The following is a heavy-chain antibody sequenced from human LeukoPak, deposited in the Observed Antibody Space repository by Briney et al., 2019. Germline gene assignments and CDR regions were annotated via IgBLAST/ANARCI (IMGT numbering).Heavy chain of an antibody. D-gene: IGHD3-10*01. Sequence: SQTLSLTCTVSGGSISSGGYYWSWIRQHPGKGLEWIGYIYYSGSTYYNPSLKSRVTISVDTSKNQFSLKLSSVTAADTAVYYCARVGGSNYYYYGMDVWGQGTTVTVSS. V-gene: IGHV4-31*03. J-gene: IGHJ6*02. CDR3: ARVGGSNYYYYGMDV. CDR1: GGSISSGGYY. CDR2: IYYSGST.